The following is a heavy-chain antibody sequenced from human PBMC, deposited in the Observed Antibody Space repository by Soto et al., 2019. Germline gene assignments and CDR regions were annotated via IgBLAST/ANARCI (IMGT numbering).Heavy chain of an antibody. CDR1: GFTFSSYA. CDR3: AKCDTVTYYYMDV. V-gene: IGHV3-23*01. D-gene: IGHD4-17*01. J-gene: IGHJ6*03. Sequence: GGSLRLSCAASGFTFSSYAMSWVRQAPGKGLEWVSAISGSSGSTYYADSVKVRFTISRDNSKNTLYLQMNSLRAEDTAVYYCAKCDTVTYYYMDVWGKGTTVTVSS. CDR2: ISGSSGST.